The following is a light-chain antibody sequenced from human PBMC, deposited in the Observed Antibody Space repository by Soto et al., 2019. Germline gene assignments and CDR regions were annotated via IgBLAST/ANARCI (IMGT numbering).Light chain of an antibody. CDR1: QSIATY. Sequence: DIQMTQSPSSLSASVGDLVTITFRASQSIATYLNWYQQNSGNAPNLLIYVASTLQSGVPSRFSGSGSGTDFTLTISSLQPEDFATSYCQQTYRTPRPFGQGTKVEIK. CDR3: QQTYRTPRP. V-gene: IGKV1-39*01. CDR2: VAS. J-gene: IGKJ1*01.